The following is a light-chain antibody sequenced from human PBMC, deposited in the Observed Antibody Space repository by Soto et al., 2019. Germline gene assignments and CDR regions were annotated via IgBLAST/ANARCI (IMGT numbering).Light chain of an antibody. J-gene: IGKJ1*01. V-gene: IGKV1-5*03. Sequence: DMHMTQSPSSRSASVLDIVAITFLASQTISSWLAWYQQKPGKAPKLLIYKASTLKSGVPSRFSGSGSGTEFTLTISSLQPDDFATYYCQHYNSYSEAFGQGTKVDIK. CDR2: KAS. CDR3: QHYNSYSEA. CDR1: QTISSW.